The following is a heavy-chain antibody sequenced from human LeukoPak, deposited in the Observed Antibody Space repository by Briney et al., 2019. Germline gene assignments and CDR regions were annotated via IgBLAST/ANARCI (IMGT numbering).Heavy chain of an antibody. Sequence: GESLKIYGNGSGYSFNTNWIGWVRPMPGEGVEWMGIIYPWESDTTYSPSFQDQVTISADKSISTAYVQWSSLKASDTAMYYSARLSRGPGRVDYWGQGTLVTVSS. J-gene: IGHJ4*02. CDR3: ARLSRGPGRVDY. CDR2: IYPWESDT. CDR1: GYSFNTNW. D-gene: IGHD6-25*01. V-gene: IGHV5-51*01.